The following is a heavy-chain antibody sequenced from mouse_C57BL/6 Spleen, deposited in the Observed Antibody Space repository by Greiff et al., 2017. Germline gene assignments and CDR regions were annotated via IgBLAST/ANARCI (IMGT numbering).Heavy chain of an antibody. V-gene: IGHV5-16*01. J-gene: IGHJ2*01. D-gene: IGHD1-1*01. Sequence: EVMLVESEGGLVQPGSSMKLSCTASGFTFSDYYMAWVRQVPEKGLEWVANINYDGSSTYYLDSLKSRFIISRDNAKNILYLQMSSLKSEDTATYYCARHYYGSSSYFDYWGQGTTLTVSS. CDR1: GFTFSDYY. CDR3: ARHYYGSSSYFDY. CDR2: INYDGSST.